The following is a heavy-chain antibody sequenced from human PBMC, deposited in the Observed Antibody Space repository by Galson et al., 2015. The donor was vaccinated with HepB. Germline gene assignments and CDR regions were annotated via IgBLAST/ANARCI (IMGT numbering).Heavy chain of an antibody. D-gene: IGHD6-19*01. V-gene: IGHV1-2*02. CDR1: GYTFTGYY. Sequence: SVKVSCKASGYTFTGYYMHWVRQAPGQGLEWMGWINPNSGGTNYAQKFQGRVTMTRDTSISTAYMELSRLRSDDTAVYYCARDFSVAGTHSPFDYWGQGTLVTVSS. CDR2: INPNSGGT. CDR3: ARDFSVAGTHSPFDY. J-gene: IGHJ4*02.